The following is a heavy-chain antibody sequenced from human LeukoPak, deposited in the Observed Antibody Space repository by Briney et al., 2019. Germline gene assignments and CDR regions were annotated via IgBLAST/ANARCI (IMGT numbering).Heavy chain of an antibody. V-gene: IGHV4-59*01. CDR1: VGSISSYY. Sequence: SQTLSLTCTVSVGSISSYYWSWIRQPPGKGLEWIGYIYYSGSTNYNPSLKSRVTISVDTSKNQFSLKLSSVTAADTAVYYCARDGYGSGTSHDYYYYYYMDVWGKGTTVTVSS. CDR3: ARDGYGSGTSHDYYYYYYMDV. J-gene: IGHJ6*03. D-gene: IGHD3-10*01. CDR2: IYYSGST.